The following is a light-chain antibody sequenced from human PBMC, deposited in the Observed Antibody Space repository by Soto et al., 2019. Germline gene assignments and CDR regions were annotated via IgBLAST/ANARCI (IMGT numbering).Light chain of an antibody. CDR2: DAS. V-gene: IGKV3-11*01. Sequence: EIVLTQSPATLSLSPGERATLSCMASQSLGYYLAWFQQKRGQAPRLLIYDASNRASGIPARFSGSGSGTDFTLTISSLDPEDFAVYYCQQRRDWPLTFGGGTKVEIK. CDR3: QQRRDWPLT. CDR1: QSLGYY. J-gene: IGKJ4*01.